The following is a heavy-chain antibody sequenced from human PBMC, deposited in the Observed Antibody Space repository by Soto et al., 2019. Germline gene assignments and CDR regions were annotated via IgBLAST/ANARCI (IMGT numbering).Heavy chain of an antibody. CDR1: GFTFSSYS. D-gene: IGHD3-3*01. J-gene: IGHJ5*02. CDR2: ISSSSSTI. Sequence: EVQLVESGGGLVQPGGSLRLSCAASGFTFSSYSMNWVRQAPGKGLEWVSYISSSSSTIYYADSVKGRFTISRDNAKNSLYLQMDSLRVDDTAVYYCARGGGYDFWSGYLGWLDPWGQGTLVTVSS. CDR3: ARGGGYDFWSGYLGWLDP. V-gene: IGHV3-48*01.